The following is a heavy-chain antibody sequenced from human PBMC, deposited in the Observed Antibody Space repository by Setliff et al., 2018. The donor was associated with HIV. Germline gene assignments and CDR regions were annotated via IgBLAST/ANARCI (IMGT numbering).Heavy chain of an antibody. J-gene: IGHJ4*02. Sequence: HPGGSLRLSCVAPGFTFTDFGMNWVRQAPGKGLEWVAHIKQDGSKISYVDSVKGRFTISRDNAKNSLYLQMNSLRAEDTAMYYCAKDRGDYDFWSGYYVYWGQGTLVTVSS. CDR1: GFTFTDFG. CDR3: AKDRGDYDFWSGYYVY. D-gene: IGHD3-3*01. CDR2: IKQDGSKI. V-gene: IGHV3-7*01.